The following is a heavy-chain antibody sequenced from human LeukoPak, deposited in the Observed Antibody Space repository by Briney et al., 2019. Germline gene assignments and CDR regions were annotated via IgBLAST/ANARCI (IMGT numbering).Heavy chain of an antibody. D-gene: IGHD1-26*01. Sequence: GGSLRLSCAASAFTFSDYNMNWVRQAPGKGLEWISYISGRSNTIYYADSVGGRFTISRDNAKKSMYLQMNSLRAEDTAVYYCARDRLTSGSYFFDHWGQGTLVTVSS. CDR2: ISGRSNTI. CDR3: ARDRLTSGSYFFDH. J-gene: IGHJ4*02. CDR1: AFTFSDYN. V-gene: IGHV3-48*01.